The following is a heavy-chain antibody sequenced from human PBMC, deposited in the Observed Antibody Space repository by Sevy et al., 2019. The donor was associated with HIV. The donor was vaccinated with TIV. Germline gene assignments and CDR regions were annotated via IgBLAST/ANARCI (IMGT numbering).Heavy chain of an antibody. Sequence: GGSLRLSCAASGFNFNAYGMNWVRQAPGKGLEWVAVISHDGSNRYFAESVKGRFTISRDNSKNTLYLQMDSLRAEDTAVYYCVKDKADLLWFGEFDYWGQGTLVTVSS. V-gene: IGHV3-30*18. CDR2: ISHDGSNR. CDR3: VKDKADLLWFGEFDY. D-gene: IGHD3-10*01. J-gene: IGHJ4*02. CDR1: GFNFNAYG.